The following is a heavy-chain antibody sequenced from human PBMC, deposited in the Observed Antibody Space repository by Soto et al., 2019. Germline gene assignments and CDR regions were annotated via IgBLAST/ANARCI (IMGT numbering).Heavy chain of an antibody. CDR2: IYYSGST. Sequence: SETLSLTCAVYGGSFSGYYWSWIRQPPGKGLEWIGEIYYSGSTNYNPSLKSRVTISVDTSQNQFSLKLTSMTAADTAVYYCATGRVYYGSEYWGQGTLVTVSS. J-gene: IGHJ4*02. V-gene: IGHV4-34*01. CDR3: ATGRVYYGSEY. D-gene: IGHD3-10*01. CDR1: GGSFSGYY.